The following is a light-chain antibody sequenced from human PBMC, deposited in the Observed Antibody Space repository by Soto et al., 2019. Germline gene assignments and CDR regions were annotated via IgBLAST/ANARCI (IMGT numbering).Light chain of an antibody. CDR1: SSDVGGYNY. CDR2: EVT. J-gene: IGLJ3*02. CDR3: SSYAASNNLYFV. Sequence: QSALTQPPSASGSPGQSVTISCTGTSSDVGGYNYVSWYQQYPGRAPKLMIYEVTKRPSGVPDRFSGSKSGNTASLTVSGLQAEDEADYYCSSYAASNNLYFVFCGGPELTVL. V-gene: IGLV2-8*01.